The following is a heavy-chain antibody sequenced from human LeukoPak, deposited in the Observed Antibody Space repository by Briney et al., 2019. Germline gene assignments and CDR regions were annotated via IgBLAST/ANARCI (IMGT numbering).Heavy chain of an antibody. CDR2: ISYDGSNK. J-gene: IGHJ4*02. CDR1: GFTFSSYG. D-gene: IGHD5-18*01. CDR3: AKVGRGYSYGPIYLNY. Sequence: GGSLRLSCAASGFTFSSYGMHWVRQAPGKGLEWVAVISYDGSNKYYADSVKGRFTISRDNSKNTLYLQMNSLRAEDTAVYYCAKVGRGYSYGPIYLNYWGQGTLVTVSS. V-gene: IGHV3-30*18.